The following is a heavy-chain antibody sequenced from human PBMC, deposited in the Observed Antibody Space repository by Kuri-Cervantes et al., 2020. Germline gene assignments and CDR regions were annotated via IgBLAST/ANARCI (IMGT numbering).Heavy chain of an antibody. Sequence: SETLSLTCTVSGGSISSSSYYWGWIRQPPGKGLEWIESIYYSGSTYYNPSLKSRVTISVDTSKNQFSLKLSSVTAADTAVYYCACYYDSSGYYDNDAFDIWGQGTMVTVSS. J-gene: IGHJ3*02. V-gene: IGHV4-39*01. CDR3: ACYYDSSGYYDNDAFDI. CDR1: GGSISSSSYY. CDR2: IYYSGST. D-gene: IGHD3-22*01.